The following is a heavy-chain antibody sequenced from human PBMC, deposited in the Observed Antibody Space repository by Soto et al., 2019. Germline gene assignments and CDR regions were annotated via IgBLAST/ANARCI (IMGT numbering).Heavy chain of an antibody. J-gene: IGHJ3*02. Sequence: PSETLSLTCTVSGGSISSYYWSWIRQPPGKGLEWIGEINHRESTNYNPSLKSRVTISVDTSKNQFSLKLSSVTAADTAVYYCARDARYPNAFDIWGQGTMVTVSS. CDR3: ARDARYPNAFDI. CDR1: GGSISSYY. CDR2: INHREST. V-gene: IGHV4-34*01. D-gene: IGHD3-9*01.